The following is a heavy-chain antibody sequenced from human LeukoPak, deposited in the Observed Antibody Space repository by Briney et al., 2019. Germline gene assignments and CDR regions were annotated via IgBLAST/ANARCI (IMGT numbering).Heavy chain of an antibody. CDR2: ISGGGETT. CDR3: ARDYADYVGYFFFDC. D-gene: IGHD4-17*01. V-gene: IGHV3-23*01. CDR1: GFTFNNYA. Sequence: GGSLRLSCAASGFTFNNYAMNWVRQAPGKGLGWVSSISGGGETTYYADSAKGRFTISRDNSQSTLYLQMNSLRAEDTAVYYCARDYADYVGYFFFDCWGQGTLVTVSS. J-gene: IGHJ5*01.